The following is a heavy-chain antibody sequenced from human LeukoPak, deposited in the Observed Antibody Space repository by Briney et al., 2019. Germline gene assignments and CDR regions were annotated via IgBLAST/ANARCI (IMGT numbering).Heavy chain of an antibody. V-gene: IGHV4-59*01. CDR2: IYSSGTT. D-gene: IGHD1-26*01. J-gene: IGHJ4*02. Sequence: SETLSLTCTVSGGSLNTYYWSWVRQSPGRGLEWIGYIYSSGTTNYNPSLKSRVTISLDTSKNHVFLSLSSVTAADTAVYYCARGGGSYFYWGQGTLVTVSS. CDR3: ARGGGSYFY. CDR1: GGSLNTYY.